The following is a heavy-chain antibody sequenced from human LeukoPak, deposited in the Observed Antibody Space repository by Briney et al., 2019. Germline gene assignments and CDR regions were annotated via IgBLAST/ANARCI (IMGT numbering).Heavy chain of an antibody. V-gene: IGHV3-21*01. CDR2: ISGSSSYI. D-gene: IGHD6-13*01. J-gene: IGHJ6*03. Sequence: GGSLRLSCAASGFTFSSYSMNWVRQAPGKGLEWVSSISGSSSYIYYADSVKGRFTISRDNAKNSLYLQMNSLRAEDTAMYYCARDSSSSWSRYMEVWGKGTTVTVSS. CDR1: GFTFSSYS. CDR3: ARDSSSSWSRYMEV.